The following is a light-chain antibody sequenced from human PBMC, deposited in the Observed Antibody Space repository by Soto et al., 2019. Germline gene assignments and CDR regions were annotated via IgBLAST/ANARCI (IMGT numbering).Light chain of an antibody. Sequence: DIQLTQSPSLLSASVVDIVTIPFRASHDISTYLAWYQHKPGKAPKLLIYDASSLESGVPSRFSGSGSGTEFTLTISSLQPDDLATYYCQQYNRYPAFGQGTKVDIK. CDR3: QQYNRYPA. CDR1: HDISTY. V-gene: IGKV1-9*01. CDR2: DAS. J-gene: IGKJ1*01.